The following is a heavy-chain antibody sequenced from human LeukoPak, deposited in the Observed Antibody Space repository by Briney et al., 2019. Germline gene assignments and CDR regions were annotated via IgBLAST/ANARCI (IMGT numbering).Heavy chain of an antibody. J-gene: IGHJ4*02. Sequence: PGGSLRLSCAASGFTFSNAWMSWVRQAPGKGLEWVGRIKSKTDGGTTDYAAPVKGRFTISRDDSKNPLYLQMNSLKTEDTAVYYCRPAPYDYVWGSYRPDVDYWGQGALVTVFS. CDR2: IKSKTDGGTT. CDR1: GFTFSNAW. D-gene: IGHD3-16*02. CDR3: RPAPYDYVWGSYRPDVDY. V-gene: IGHV3-15*01.